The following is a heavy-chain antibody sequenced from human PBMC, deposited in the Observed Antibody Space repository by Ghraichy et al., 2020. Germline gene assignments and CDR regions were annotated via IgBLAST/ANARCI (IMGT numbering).Heavy chain of an antibody. CDR1: GFTFSSYA. CDR3: AKDRAAGYITRWFDP. D-gene: IGHD5-24*01. J-gene: IGHJ5*02. CDR2: ISGSGGST. V-gene: IGHV3-23*01. Sequence: GGSLRLSCAGSGFTFSSYAMSWVRQAPGKGLEWVSVISGSGGSTYYADSVKGRFNISRDNSKNTLYLQMNSLRAEDTAVYYCAKDRAAGYITRWFDPWGQGTLVTVSS.